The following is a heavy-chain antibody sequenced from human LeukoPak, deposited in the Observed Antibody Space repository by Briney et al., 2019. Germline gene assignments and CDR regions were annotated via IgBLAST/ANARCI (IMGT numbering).Heavy chain of an antibody. CDR3: ARDVGGSLDY. J-gene: IGHJ4*02. V-gene: IGHV3-7*01. D-gene: IGHD1-26*01. CDR2: VKGDESAR. Sequence: QPGGSLRLSCAASGFTFSTYWMAWVRQAPGKGLEWVANVKGDESARHQADSVKGRFTTSRDNAQNSVYLQMSSLRGEDTAVYYCARDVGGSLDYWGQGTLVTVSS. CDR1: GFTFSTYW.